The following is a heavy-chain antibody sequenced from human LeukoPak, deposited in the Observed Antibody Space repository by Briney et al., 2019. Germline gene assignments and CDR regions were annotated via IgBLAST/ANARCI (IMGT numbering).Heavy chain of an antibody. CDR1: GFIFTGYY. J-gene: IGHJ5*02. Sequence: GASVKVSCKASGFIFTGYYMHWVRQAPGQGLEWMGWINPNSGGTNYAQKFQGRVTMTRDTSISTAYMELSRLRSDDTAVYYCARDHIRRSGYSLLRFDPWGQGTLVTVSS. D-gene: IGHD3-3*01. CDR2: INPNSGGT. V-gene: IGHV1-2*02. CDR3: ARDHIRRSGYSLLRFDP.